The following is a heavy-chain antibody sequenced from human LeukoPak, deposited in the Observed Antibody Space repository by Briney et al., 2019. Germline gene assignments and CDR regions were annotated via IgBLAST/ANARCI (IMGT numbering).Heavy chain of an antibody. D-gene: IGHD2-15*01. Sequence: SGGSLRLSCAASGFTFSSYAMSWVRQAPGKGLEWVSSTGGNGGGTSLADSVKGRFSISSDNSKNTLYLQMNSLRAEDTATYYCAKDHSGPTWYYYGMDVWGQGTTVTVSS. V-gene: IGHV3-23*01. CDR1: GFTFSSYA. CDR2: TGGNGGGT. J-gene: IGHJ6*02. CDR3: AKDHSGPTWYYYGMDV.